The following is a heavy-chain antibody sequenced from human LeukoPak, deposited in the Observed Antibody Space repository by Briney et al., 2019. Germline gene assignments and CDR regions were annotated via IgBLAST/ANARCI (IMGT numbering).Heavy chain of an antibody. V-gene: IGHV3-74*01. CDR1: GFTIITSW. CDR3: ARGLVPFFVDY. D-gene: IGHD3-16*01. Sequence: PGGSLILICSDSGFTIITSWWYYVRQAPGKGLVWVSRINSDESITTYADSVKGRFTISRDNAKNTLYLQMNSLRAEDTAVYYYARGLVPFFVDYWGQGTLVTVSS. CDR2: INSDESIT. J-gene: IGHJ4*02.